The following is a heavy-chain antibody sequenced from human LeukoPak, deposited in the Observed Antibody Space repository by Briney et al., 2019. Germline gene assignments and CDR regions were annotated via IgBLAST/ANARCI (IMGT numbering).Heavy chain of an antibody. CDR3: ARGDFWSGPSPEY. J-gene: IGHJ4*02. V-gene: IGHV4-61*01. CDR2: IYYSGSA. Sequence: SETLSLTCTVSGGSVNSGTYYWSWIRQPPGKGLEWIGNIYYSGSAYYNPSLKSRVTISVDTSKNQFSLKLSSVTAADTAVYYCARGDFWSGPSPEYWGQGTLVTVSS. D-gene: IGHD3-3*01. CDR1: GGSVNSGTYY.